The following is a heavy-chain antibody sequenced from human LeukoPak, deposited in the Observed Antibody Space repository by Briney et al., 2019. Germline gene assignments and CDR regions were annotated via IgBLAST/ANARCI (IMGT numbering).Heavy chain of an antibody. CDR2: IKQDGGEI. D-gene: IGHD6-13*01. CDR1: GFTFSSYW. V-gene: IGHV3-7*01. Sequence: PGGSLRLSCVTSGFTFSSYWMSWVRQAPGKGLEWVAHIKQDGGEIYYVDSVKGRSTISRDNAKNSVYLQMNSLTAEDTGLYYCARDATTAVGWVYMDVWGKGTTVTISS. CDR3: ARDATTAVGWVYMDV. J-gene: IGHJ6*03.